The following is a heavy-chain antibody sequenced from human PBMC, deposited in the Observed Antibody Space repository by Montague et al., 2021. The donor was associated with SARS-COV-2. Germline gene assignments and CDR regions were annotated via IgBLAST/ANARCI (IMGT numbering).Heavy chain of an antibody. D-gene: IGHD5-24*01. J-gene: IGHJ4*02. V-gene: IGHV4-61*05. CDR2: IYYSGST. Sequence: SETLSLTCTVSGGSINSNSYYWGWIRQPPGKGLEWIGYIYYSGSTNYNPSLKSRVTISVGTSKNQFSLKLSSVTAADTAVYYCARVFPRWLQFDPYFDYWGQGALITVSS. CDR3: ARVFPRWLQFDPYFDY. CDR1: GGSINSNSYY.